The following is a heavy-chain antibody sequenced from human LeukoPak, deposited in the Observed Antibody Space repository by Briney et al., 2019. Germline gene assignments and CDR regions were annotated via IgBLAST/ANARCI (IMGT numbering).Heavy chain of an antibody. CDR2: IKSRSDGGAI. V-gene: IGHV3-15*01. CDR1: GFSFSNAY. CDR3: ARGGIGYYDSSGYDEYFQH. J-gene: IGHJ1*01. Sequence: PGGSLRLSCAASGFSFSNAYMSWVRQAPGKGLEWVGRIKSRSDGGAIGYAAPVKGRFTISRDNSKNTLYLQMNSLRAEDTALYYCARGGIGYYDSSGYDEYFQHWGQGTLVTVSS. D-gene: IGHD3-22*01.